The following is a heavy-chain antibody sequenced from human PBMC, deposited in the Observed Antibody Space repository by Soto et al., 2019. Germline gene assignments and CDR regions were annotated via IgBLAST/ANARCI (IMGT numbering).Heavy chain of an antibody. Sequence: SETLSLTCTVSGGSIYRSGYYWGWIRQPPGRGLEWIGNIDYNGVTYSNPSLKSRVTISRDTSKNQFSLKLTSVTAAHTALYYCGKVLVGATGHTDSDSWGPGTLVTVSS. CDR3: GKVLVGATGHTDSDS. D-gene: IGHD2-15*01. J-gene: IGHJ4*02. V-gene: IGHV4-39*01. CDR1: GGSIYRSGYY. CDR2: IDYNGVT.